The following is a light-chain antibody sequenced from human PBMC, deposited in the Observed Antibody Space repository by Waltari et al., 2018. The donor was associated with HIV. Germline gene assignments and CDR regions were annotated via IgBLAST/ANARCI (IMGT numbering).Light chain of an antibody. J-gene: IGLJ2*01. CDR3: SSFADRDGFYVL. Sequence: QSALTQPPSASGSPGQSVTLSCTGSNRDIGSYDYVSWHQLHPGKAPKLVISEVTKRPSGVSDRFSGSKSANTAFLTVSGLQAEDEADYYCSSFADRDGFYVLFGGGTRLTVL. V-gene: IGLV2-8*01. CDR1: NRDIGSYDY. CDR2: EVT.